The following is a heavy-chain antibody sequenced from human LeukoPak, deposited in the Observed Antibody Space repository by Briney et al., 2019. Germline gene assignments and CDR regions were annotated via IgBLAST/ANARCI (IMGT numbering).Heavy chain of an antibody. J-gene: IGHJ4*02. D-gene: IGHD1/OR15-1a*01. V-gene: IGHV3-11*04. CDR3: ARDNTNNDY. CDR2: ISSSGSTK. CDR1: GFTFSDYY. Sequence: GGSLRLSCAASGFTFSDYYMSWIRQAPGKGLEWVSYISSSGSTKYYAESVKGRFTISRGNAKNSLYLQMNSLRVEDTAVYYCARDNTNNDYWGQGTLVTVSS.